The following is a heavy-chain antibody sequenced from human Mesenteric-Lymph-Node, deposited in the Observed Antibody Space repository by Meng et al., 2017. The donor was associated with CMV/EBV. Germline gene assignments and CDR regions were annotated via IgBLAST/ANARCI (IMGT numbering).Heavy chain of an antibody. Sequence: YYMHWVRKAPGQGLEWMGIINPRDGSTRNAQKFQGRVTMSRDTSTGTVYMELTSLRSEDTAMYYCARDFSGLEHYHFWSGYLNWFAPWGQGTLVTVSS. V-gene: IGHV1-46*01. CDR1: YY. CDR3: ARDFSGLEHYHFWSGYLNWFAP. J-gene: IGHJ5*02. D-gene: IGHD3-3*01. CDR2: INPRDGST.